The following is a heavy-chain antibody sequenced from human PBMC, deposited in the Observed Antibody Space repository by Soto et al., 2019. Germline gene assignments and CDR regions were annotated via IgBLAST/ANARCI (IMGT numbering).Heavy chain of an antibody. Sequence: KGLEWIGEINHSGSTNYNPSLKSRVIISVDTSKNQFSLKLSSVTAADTAVYYCSRALIVAVPDALYRWLDSWCPAILVSVSS. D-gene: IGHD2-2*01. CDR3: SRALIVAVPDALYRWLDS. V-gene: IGHV4-34*01. CDR2: INHSGST. J-gene: IGHJ5*01.